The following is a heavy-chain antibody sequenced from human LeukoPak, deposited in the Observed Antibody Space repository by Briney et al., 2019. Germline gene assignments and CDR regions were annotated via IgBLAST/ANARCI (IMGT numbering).Heavy chain of an antibody. CDR1: GGTFSSYT. CDR2: IIPILGIA. CDR3: ASVTYYDFWSGYDYYYYMDV. Sequence: SVKVSCKASGGTFSSYTISWVRQAPGQGLEWMGRIIPILGIANYAQKFQGRVTITADKSTSTDYMELSSLRSEDTAVYYCASVTYYDFWSGYDYYYYMDVWGKGTTVTVSS. J-gene: IGHJ6*03. D-gene: IGHD3-3*01. V-gene: IGHV1-69*02.